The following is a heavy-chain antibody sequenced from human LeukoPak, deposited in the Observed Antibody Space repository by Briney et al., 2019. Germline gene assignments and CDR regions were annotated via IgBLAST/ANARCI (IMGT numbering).Heavy chain of an antibody. J-gene: IGHJ5*02. D-gene: IGHD3-16*02. Sequence: ASVKVSCKASGYTFTGYYMHWVRQAPGQGLEWMGWINPSSGGTNYAQKFQGRVTMTRDTSISTAYMELGRLRSDDTAVYYCARDSYTYRYEPKGFDPWGQGTLVTVSS. CDR2: INPSSGGT. CDR3: ARDSYTYRYEPKGFDP. V-gene: IGHV1-2*02. CDR1: GYTFTGYY.